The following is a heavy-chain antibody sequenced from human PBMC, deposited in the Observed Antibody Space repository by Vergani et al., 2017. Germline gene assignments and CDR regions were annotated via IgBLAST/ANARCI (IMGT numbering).Heavy chain of an antibody. D-gene: IGHD1-14*01. CDR1: GFTVSSNY. V-gene: IGHV3-23*04. Sequence: EVQLVESGGGLVQPGGSLRLSCAASGFTVSSNYMSWVRQAPGKGLEWVSAISGSGGSTYYADSVKGRFTISRDNSKNTLYLQMNSLRAEDTAVYYCAKDARSGIDYFDYWGQGTLVTVSS. J-gene: IGHJ4*02. CDR3: AKDARSGIDYFDY. CDR2: ISGSGGST.